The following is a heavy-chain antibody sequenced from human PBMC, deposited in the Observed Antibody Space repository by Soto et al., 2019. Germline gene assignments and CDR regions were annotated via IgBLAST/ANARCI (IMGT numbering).Heavy chain of an antibody. V-gene: IGHV3-66*01. D-gene: IGHD2-15*01. CDR2: IYSGGST. J-gene: IGHJ4*02. CDR1: GFIVSSNY. CDR3: ARAFCSGGSCYPYYFDC. Sequence: GGCSRLSSAPSGFIVSSNYLSWVRQAPGKGLEWVSVIYSGGSTYYADSVKGRFTISRDNSKNTLYLQMNSLRAEDTAVYYCARAFCSGGSCYPYYFDCWGQGT.